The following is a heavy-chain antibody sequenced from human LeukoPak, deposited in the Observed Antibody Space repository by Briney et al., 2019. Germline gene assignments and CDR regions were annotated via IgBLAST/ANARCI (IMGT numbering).Heavy chain of an antibody. CDR1: GGSISSGTYY. J-gene: IGHJ5*02. D-gene: IGHD3-3*01. CDR2: IYYSGST. Sequence: SETLSLTCTVSGGSISSGTYYWGWIRQPPGKGLEWIGSIYYSGSTYYNPSLKSRVTISVDTSKNQFSLKLSSVTAADTAVYYCARDTGYDFWSGYYTGSNWFDPWGQGTLVTVSS. CDR3: ARDTGYDFWSGYYTGSNWFDP. V-gene: IGHV4-39*07.